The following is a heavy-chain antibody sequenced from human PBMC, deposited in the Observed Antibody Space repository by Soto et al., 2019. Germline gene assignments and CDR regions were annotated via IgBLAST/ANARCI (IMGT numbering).Heavy chain of an antibody. Sequence: ASVKVSCKVSGYTLTELSMHWVRQAPGKGLEWMGGFDPEDGETIYAQKFQGRVTMTEDTSTDTAYMELSSLRSEDTAVYYCATSDGVYSSSSSAFDYCGQGTLVTVSS. D-gene: IGHD6-6*01. J-gene: IGHJ4*02. CDR2: FDPEDGET. CDR3: ATSDGVYSSSSSAFDY. V-gene: IGHV1-24*01. CDR1: GYTLTELS.